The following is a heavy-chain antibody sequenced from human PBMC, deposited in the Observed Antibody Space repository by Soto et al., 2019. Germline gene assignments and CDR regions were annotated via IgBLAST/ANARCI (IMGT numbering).Heavy chain of an antibody. CDR1: GFSFSSYW. D-gene: IGHD6-13*01. CDR3: ARVRVGSYNWFDP. V-gene: IGHV3-74*01. J-gene: IGHJ5*02. CDR2: INSVGSRT. Sequence: EVQLVESGGGLVQPGGSLRLSCAVSGFSFSSYWMHWVRQAPGKGLEWVSRINSVGSRTYYADSVKGRFTISRDNAKNTLYLQMNSLRAEDTAVYYCARVRVGSYNWFDPWGQGTRVTVSS.